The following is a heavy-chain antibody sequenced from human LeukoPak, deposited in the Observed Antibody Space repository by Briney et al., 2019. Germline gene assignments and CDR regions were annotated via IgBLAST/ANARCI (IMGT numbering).Heavy chain of an antibody. J-gene: IGHJ6*02. Sequence: SETLSLTCTVSGGSISSYYWSWIRQPPGKGLEWIGYIYYSGSTNYNPSLKSRVTISVDTSKTQFSLKLSSVTAADTAVYYCARGDYYYGMDVWGQGTTVTVSS. CDR2: IYYSGST. CDR1: GGSISSYY. CDR3: ARGDYYYGMDV. V-gene: IGHV4-59*08.